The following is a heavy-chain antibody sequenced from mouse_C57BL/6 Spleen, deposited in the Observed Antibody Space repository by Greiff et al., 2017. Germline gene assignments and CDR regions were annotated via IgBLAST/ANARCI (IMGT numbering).Heavy chain of an antibody. CDR3: ASPHYYGSSYGYFDV. Sequence: QVQLQQPGAELVRPGSSVKLSCKASGYTFTSYWMHWVKQRPIQGLEWIGNIDPSDSETHYNQKFKDKATLTVDKSSSTAYMQLSSLTSVDSAVYYCASPHYYGSSYGYFDVWGTGTTVTVSS. D-gene: IGHD1-1*01. V-gene: IGHV1-52*01. CDR1: GYTFTSYW. CDR2: IDPSDSET. J-gene: IGHJ1*03.